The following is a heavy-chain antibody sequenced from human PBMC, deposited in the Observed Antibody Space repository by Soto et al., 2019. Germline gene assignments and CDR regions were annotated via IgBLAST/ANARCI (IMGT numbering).Heavy chain of an antibody. CDR3: ARVGYCGGDCDAFDI. CDR1: GYTFTGYY. V-gene: IGHV1-2*04. D-gene: IGHD2-21*02. Sequence: VASVKVSCKASGYTFTGYYMHWVRQAPGQGLEWMGWINPNSGGTNYAQKFQGWVTMTRDTSISTAYMELSRLRSDDTAVYYCARVGYCGGDCDAFDIWGQGTMVTVSS. CDR2: INPNSGGT. J-gene: IGHJ3*02.